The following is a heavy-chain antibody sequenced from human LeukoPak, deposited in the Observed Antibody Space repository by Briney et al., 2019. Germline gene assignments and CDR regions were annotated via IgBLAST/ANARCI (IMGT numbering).Heavy chain of an antibody. Sequence: GGSLRLSCAASGFTFSSYWMSWVRQAPGKGLEWVANIKQDGSEKYYVDSVKGRFTISRDNAKNSLYLHMNSLRAGDTAVYYCARDRNTDFWSGYYTNYFDDWGQGTLVSVSS. J-gene: IGHJ4*02. CDR3: ARDRNTDFWSGYYTNYFDD. V-gene: IGHV3-7*01. CDR2: IKQDGSEK. CDR1: GFTFSSYW. D-gene: IGHD3-3*01.